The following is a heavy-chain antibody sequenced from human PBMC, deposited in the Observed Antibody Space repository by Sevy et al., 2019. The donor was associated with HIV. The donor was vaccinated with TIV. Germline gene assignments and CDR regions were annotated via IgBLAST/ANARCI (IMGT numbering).Heavy chain of an antibody. D-gene: IGHD3-22*01. CDR3: AKDHYYDSSGPFDS. J-gene: IGHJ4*02. CDR1: GFTFSTYA. CDR2: ISGSGGST. Sequence: GESLKISCAASGFTFSTYAMSWVRQAPGKGLEWVSTISGSGGSTYYADSVKGRFTISRDNSKNTLYLQMNSLRAEDTALYYCAKDHYYDSSGPFDSWGQGTLVTVSS. V-gene: IGHV3-23*01.